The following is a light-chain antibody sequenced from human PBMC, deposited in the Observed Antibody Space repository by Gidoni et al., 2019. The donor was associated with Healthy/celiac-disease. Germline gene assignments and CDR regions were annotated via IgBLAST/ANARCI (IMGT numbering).Light chain of an antibody. CDR1: QSDLYSSNNKNY. CDR2: WAS. V-gene: IGKV4-1*01. CDR3: QQYYSTPYT. Sequence: DIVMPQAPNSLAVSLGERTTINCKSSQSDLYSSNNKNYLAWYQQKPGQPPKLLIYWASTRESGVPDRCSGSGSGTDFTLTSSSLQAEDVAVYYCQQYYSTPYTFGQGTKLEIK. J-gene: IGKJ2*01.